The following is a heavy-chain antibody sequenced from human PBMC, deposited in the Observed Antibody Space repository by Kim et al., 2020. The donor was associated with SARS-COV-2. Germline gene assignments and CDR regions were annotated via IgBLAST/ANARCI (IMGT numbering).Heavy chain of an antibody. CDR2: ISAYNGNT. CDR1: GYTFTSYG. D-gene: IGHD4-17*01. J-gene: IGHJ3*02. CDR3: ARDYGGDYFLGYAFDI. Sequence: ASVKVSCKASGYTFTSYGISWVRQAPGQGLEWMGWISAYNGNTNYAQKLQGRVTMTTDTSTSTAYMELRSLRSDDTAVYYCARDYGGDYFLGYAFDIWGQGTMVTVSS. V-gene: IGHV1-18*01.